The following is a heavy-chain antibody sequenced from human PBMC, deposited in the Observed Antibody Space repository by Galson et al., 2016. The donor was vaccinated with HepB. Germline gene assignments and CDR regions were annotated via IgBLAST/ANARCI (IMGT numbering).Heavy chain of an antibody. J-gene: IGHJ4*02. V-gene: IGHV3-48*03. CDR3: ARGADFYDSTGYFPPFAY. CDR1: GFTFSRYN. Sequence: SLRLSCAGSGFTFSRYNMNWVRQAPGKGLDWLADISISGSTVYYADSVKGRFTISRDNDKNSVYLQMDSLRDEDTAVYYCARGADFYDSTGYFPPFAYWGQGSLVTVSS. D-gene: IGHD3-22*01. CDR2: ISISGSTV.